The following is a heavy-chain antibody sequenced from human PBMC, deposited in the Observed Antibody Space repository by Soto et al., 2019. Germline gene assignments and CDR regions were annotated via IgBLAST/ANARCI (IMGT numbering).Heavy chain of an antibody. CDR2: INPSGGST. D-gene: IGHD6-13*01. Sequence: QVQLVQSGAEVKKPGASVKVSCKASGYTFTSYYMHWVRQAPGQGLEWMGIINPSGGSTSYAQKFQGRVTMTRDTSTSTVYMELSSLRSEDTAVYYCARDTIAAAGTGYYYGMDVWGQGTTFTVSS. CDR1: GYTFTSYY. V-gene: IGHV1-46*01. J-gene: IGHJ6*02. CDR3: ARDTIAAAGTGYYYGMDV.